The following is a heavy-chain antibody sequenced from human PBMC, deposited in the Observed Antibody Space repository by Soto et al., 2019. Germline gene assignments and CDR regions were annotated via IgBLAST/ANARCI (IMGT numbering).Heavy chain of an antibody. CDR1: GGTFSSYA. CDR3: ARDPGGIVGASAFDP. Sequence: SVKVSCKASGGTFSSYAISWVRHAPGQRLAWMGGIISIFGTANYAQKLQGRVTMTADASTRTAYMELSSLRSEDTAVYYCARDPGGIVGASAFDPWGQGTLVTVSS. D-gene: IGHD1-26*01. V-gene: IGHV1-69*13. CDR2: IISIFGTA. J-gene: IGHJ5*02.